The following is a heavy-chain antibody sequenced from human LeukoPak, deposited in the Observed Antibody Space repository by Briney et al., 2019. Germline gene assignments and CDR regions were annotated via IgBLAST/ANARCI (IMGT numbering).Heavy chain of an antibody. J-gene: IGHJ4*02. D-gene: IGHD6-19*01. Sequence: HPGGSLRLSCAASRFTFSNYWMNWFRQAPGKGLEWVANINQDGSEKNYVDSVKGRFTISRDNAENSLYLQMNSLGAEDTAVYYCARGFHSSEDYWGQGTLVTVSS. V-gene: IGHV3-7*01. CDR2: INQDGSEK. CDR1: RFTFSNYW. CDR3: ARGFHSSEDY.